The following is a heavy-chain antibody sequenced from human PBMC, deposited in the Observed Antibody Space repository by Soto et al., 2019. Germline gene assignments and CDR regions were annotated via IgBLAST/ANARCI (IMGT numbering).Heavy chain of an antibody. V-gene: IGHV1-8*01. CDR2: MNPNSGNT. CDR1: GYTFPSYD. J-gene: IGHJ5*02. Sequence: ASVKVSCKASGYTFPSYDINWVRQATGQGLEWMGWMNPNSGNTGYAQKFQGRVTMTRNTSISTAYMELSSLRSEDTAVYYCARGVELGAGGVFDPWGQGTLVTVSS. D-gene: IGHD1-7*01. CDR3: ARGVELGAGGVFDP.